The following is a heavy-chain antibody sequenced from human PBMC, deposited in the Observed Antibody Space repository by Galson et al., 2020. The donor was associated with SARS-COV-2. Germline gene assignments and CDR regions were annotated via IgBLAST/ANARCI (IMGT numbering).Heavy chain of an antibody. V-gene: IGHV3-21*01. D-gene: IGHD6-19*01. Sequence: GESLKISCAASGFTFSSYSMNWVRQAPGKGLEWVSSISSSSSYIYYADSVKGRFTISRDNAKNSLYLQMNSLRAEDTAVYYCARHPVGGSSSGWFGGYWGQGTLVTVSS. CDR3: ARHPVGGSSSGWFGGY. J-gene: IGHJ4*02. CDR2: ISSSSSYI. CDR1: GFTFSSYS.